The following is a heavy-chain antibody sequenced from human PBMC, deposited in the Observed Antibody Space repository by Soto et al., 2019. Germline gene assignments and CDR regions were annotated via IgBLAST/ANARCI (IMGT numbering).Heavy chain of an antibody. CDR3: ARASSSSSAADY. J-gene: IGHJ4*02. V-gene: IGHV4-31*03. CDR1: GESISSGGYY. CDR2: IYDSESA. Sequence: QVQLQESGPGLVKPSQTLSLTCNVSGESISSGGYYWSWIRPHPVKGLEWIGYIYDSESAYYNPSLKSRVTISMDTSKNHFAMRLSSVTGADTAVYYCARASSSSSAADYWGQVTLVTVSS. D-gene: IGHD6-6*01.